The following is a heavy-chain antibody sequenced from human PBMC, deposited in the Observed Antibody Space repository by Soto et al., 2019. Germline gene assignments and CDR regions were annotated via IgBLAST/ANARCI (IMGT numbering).Heavy chain of an antibody. Sequence: PGGSLRLSCAASGFTFSNAWMSWVRQAPGKGLEWVGRIKSKTDGGTTDYAAPVKGRFTISRDDSKNTLYLQMNSLKTEDTAVYYCTTERYKVFWSGFFNLQSWPDYYYYMDVWGKETTVTVSS. J-gene: IGHJ6*03. V-gene: IGHV3-15*01. CDR1: GFTFSNAW. CDR2: IKSKTDGGTT. CDR3: TTERYKVFWSGFFNLQSWPDYYYYMDV. D-gene: IGHD3-3*01.